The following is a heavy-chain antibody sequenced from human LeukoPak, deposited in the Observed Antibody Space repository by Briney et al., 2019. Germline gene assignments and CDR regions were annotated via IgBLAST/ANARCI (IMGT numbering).Heavy chain of an antibody. CDR3: ASGWEAIDY. J-gene: IGHJ4*02. CDR2: ISSSSSYI. D-gene: IGHD1-26*01. Sequence: GGSLRLSWAASGFMFSSYDINWVRQAPGKGLEWVSSISSSSSYIYYADSVKGRFTISRDNAKNSLYLQMNSLRAEDTAVYYCASGWEAIDYWGQGTLVTVSS. V-gene: IGHV3-21*01. CDR1: GFMFSSYD.